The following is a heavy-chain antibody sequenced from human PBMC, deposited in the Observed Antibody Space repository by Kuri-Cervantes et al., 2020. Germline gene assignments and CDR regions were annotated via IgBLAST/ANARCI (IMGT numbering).Heavy chain of an antibody. CDR3: ASNLGFGWFGELWNYYYGMDV. D-gene: IGHD3-10*01. CDR2: IIPIFDAP. CDR1: GGTFGSYT. Sequence: SVKVSCKASGGTFGSYTISWVRQALGQGLEWVGGIIPIFDAPHYAQKFQGRVTITADNSTSTDYMELSILRSEDTAVNYCASNLGFGWFGELWNYYYGMDVWGQGTTVTVSS. V-gene: IGHV1-69*06. J-gene: IGHJ6*02.